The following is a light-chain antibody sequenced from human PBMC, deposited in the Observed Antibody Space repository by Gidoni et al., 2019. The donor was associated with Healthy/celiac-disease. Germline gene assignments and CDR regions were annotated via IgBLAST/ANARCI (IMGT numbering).Light chain of an antibody. CDR1: QDISNY. CDR3: QQYDNLHLT. V-gene: IGKV1-33*01. Sequence: DIQMTQSPSSLSASVGDRVTITCQASQDISNYLNWYQQKPGKAPKLLIYDASNLEIGVPSRFSGSGSGTDFTFTISSLQPEDIATYYCQQYDNLHLTFGGGTKVEIK. CDR2: DAS. J-gene: IGKJ4*01.